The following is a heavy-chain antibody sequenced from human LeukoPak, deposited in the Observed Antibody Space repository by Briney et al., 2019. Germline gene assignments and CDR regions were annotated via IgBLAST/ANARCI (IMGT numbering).Heavy chain of an antibody. J-gene: IGHJ5*02. CDR2: ISGSGGST. CDR3: AKSPSIVVVPAANFGGWFDP. Sequence: GGSLRLSCAASGFTFSSYAMSWVRQAPGKGLEWVSAISGSGGSTYYADSVKGRFTISRDNSKNTLYLQMNSLRAEGTAVYYCAKSPSIVVVPAANFGGWFDPCGQGTLVTVSS. V-gene: IGHV3-23*01. D-gene: IGHD2-2*01. CDR1: GFTFSSYA.